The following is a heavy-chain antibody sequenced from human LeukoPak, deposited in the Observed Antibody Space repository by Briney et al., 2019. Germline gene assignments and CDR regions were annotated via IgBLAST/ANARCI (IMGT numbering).Heavy chain of an antibody. D-gene: IGHD2-21*02. Sequence: GRSLRLSCAASGFTFDDYAMHWVRQAPGKGLEWVSGISWNSGSIGYADSVKGRFTISRDNAKNSLYPQMNSLRAEDTALYYCAKDNSVVVTAILDYWGQGTLVTVSS. V-gene: IGHV3-9*01. J-gene: IGHJ4*02. CDR3: AKDNSVVVTAILDY. CDR2: ISWNSGSI. CDR1: GFTFDDYA.